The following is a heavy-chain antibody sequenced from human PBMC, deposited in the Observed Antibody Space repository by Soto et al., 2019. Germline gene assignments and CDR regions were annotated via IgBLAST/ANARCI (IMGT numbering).Heavy chain of an antibody. CDR1: GGSFSGYY. J-gene: IGHJ4*02. D-gene: IGHD6-19*01. CDR3: ARGPEQWLALDY. Sequence: SETLSLTCAVYGGSFSGYYWSWIRQPPGKGLEWIGEINHSGSTNYNPSLKSRVTISVDTSKNQFSLKLSSVTAADTAVYYCARGPEQWLALDYWGQGTLVTVSS. V-gene: IGHV4-34*01. CDR2: INHSGST.